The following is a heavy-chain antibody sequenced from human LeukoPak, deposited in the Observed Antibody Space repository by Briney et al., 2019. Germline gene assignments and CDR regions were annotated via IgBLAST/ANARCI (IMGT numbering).Heavy chain of an antibody. D-gene: IGHD3-22*01. CDR2: INHSGST. CDR1: GGSFSGYY. V-gene: IGHV4-34*01. CDR3: ARELYYYDSSGYFPFDY. Sequence: PSETLSLTCAVYGGSFSGYYWSGIRQPPGKGLEWIGEINHSGSTNYNPSLKSRVTISVDTSKNQFSLKLSSVTAADTAVYYCARELYYYDSSGYFPFDYWGQGTLVTVSS. J-gene: IGHJ4*02.